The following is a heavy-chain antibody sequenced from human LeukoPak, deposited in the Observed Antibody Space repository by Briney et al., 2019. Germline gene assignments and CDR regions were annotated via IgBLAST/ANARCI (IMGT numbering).Heavy chain of an antibody. CDR1: GGSISSNNW. V-gene: IGHV4-4*02. CDR2: IYHSGSP. Sequence: SETLTLTCAVSGGSISSNNWWGWVRQPPGQGLEWIGEIYHSGSPNYNPSLKSRVTISVDKSRNHFSLNLSSVTAADTAVYYCARVNINNWHSCDYWGQGTLVTVSS. CDR3: ARVNINNWHSCDY. J-gene: IGHJ4*02. D-gene: IGHD1-1*01.